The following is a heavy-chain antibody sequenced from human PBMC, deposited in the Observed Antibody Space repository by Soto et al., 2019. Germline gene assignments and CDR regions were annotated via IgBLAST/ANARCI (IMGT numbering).Heavy chain of an antibody. CDR1: GGTFTSYA. V-gene: IGHV1-69*12. CDR2: IIPIFGTA. D-gene: IGHD3-16*02. Sequence: QVQLVQSGAEVKKPGSSVKVSCKASGGTFTSYAISWVRQAPGQGLEWVGGIIPIFGTADYAQKFQGRVTITADESTSTAYMELSSLRSEDTAVYYCATMKGGYQSYYYGMAVWGQGTTVTVSS. CDR3: ATMKGGYQSYYYGMAV. J-gene: IGHJ6*02.